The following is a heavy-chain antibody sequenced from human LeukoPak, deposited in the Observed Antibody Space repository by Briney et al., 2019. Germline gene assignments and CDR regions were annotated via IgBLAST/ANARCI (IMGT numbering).Heavy chain of an antibody. Sequence: GGSLRLSCAASGFTFSTYWMHWVRQVPGKGLVWVSRINSDGSITTYADSVKGRFTISRDNAKNTLYLQMNSLRVEDTAVYYCAGGISATGGGWGQGTMVTVSS. D-gene: IGHD6-13*01. CDR3: AGGISATGGG. CDR1: GFTFSTYW. V-gene: IGHV3-74*01. CDR2: INSDGSIT. J-gene: IGHJ3*01.